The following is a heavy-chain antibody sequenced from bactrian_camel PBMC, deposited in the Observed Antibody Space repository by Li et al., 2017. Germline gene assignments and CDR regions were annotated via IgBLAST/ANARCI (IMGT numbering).Heavy chain of an antibody. D-gene: IGHD5*01. Sequence: HVQLVESGGGLVQPGGSLRLSCATSGYTYRANYMGWFRQAPGLDHEGVAGIDSDGSTSYADSVKGRFTISLDSAKNTMYLQMNSLKYEDTAIYYCNRGLFYGLDSNPPSGQGTQVTVS. J-gene: IGHJ4*01. CDR2: IDSDGST. V-gene: IGHV3S53*01. CDR1: GYTYRANY.